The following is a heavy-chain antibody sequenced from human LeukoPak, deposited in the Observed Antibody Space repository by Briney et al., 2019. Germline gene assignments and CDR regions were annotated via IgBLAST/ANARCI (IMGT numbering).Heavy chain of an antibody. V-gene: IGHV1-18*01. CDR3: ARGNSGWLQYYFDY. J-gene: IGHJ4*02. CDR1: GYTFTSYG. D-gene: IGHD6-19*01. CDR2: ISAYNANT. Sequence: ASVKVSCKPSGYTFTSYGINWVRQAPGQGLEWMGWISAYNANTNYAQKLQGRVTMTTDTSTSTAYMELRSLTSDDTAVYYCARGNSGWLQYYFDYWGQGTLVTVSS.